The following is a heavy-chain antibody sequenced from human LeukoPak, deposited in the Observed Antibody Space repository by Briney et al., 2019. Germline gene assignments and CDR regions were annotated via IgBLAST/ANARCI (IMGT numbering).Heavy chain of an antibody. CDR1: GFTFSGYA. J-gene: IGHJ4*02. CDR3: AKDGSSGQN. CDR2: ISGSGGST. V-gene: IGHV3-23*01. Sequence: PGGSLRLSCAASGFTFSGYAMSWVRQAPGKGLEWVSAISGSGGSTYYADSGKGRFTISRDSSKTTLYLQLNSLRAGAPPVYHCAKDGSSGQNWGQGTLVTVSS. D-gene: IGHD3-22*01.